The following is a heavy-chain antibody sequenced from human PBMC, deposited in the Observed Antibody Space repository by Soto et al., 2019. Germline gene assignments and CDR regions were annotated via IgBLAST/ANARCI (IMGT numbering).Heavy chain of an antibody. V-gene: IGHV3-30*18. CDR2: ITYDGSNT. CDR3: AKGPRGSVRLGWNY. J-gene: IGHJ4*02. CDR1: GFTFSSYG. Sequence: QVQLVESGGGVVQPGRSLRLSCAASGFTFSSYGMHWVRQAPVKGLEWVAVITYDGSNTDYANSVKGRFIISRDNSKNTRYLQMNSLRAEDTAVYYCAKGPRGSVRLGWNYWGQGTLVTVSS. D-gene: IGHD3-16*01.